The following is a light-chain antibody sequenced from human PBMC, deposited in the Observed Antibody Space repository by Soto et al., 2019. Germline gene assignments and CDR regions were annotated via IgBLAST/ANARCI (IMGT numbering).Light chain of an antibody. CDR2: GAS. Sequence: EIVLTQSPGTLSLSPGERATLSCRASQSVSSSYLAWYQQKPGQAPRLLISGASSRATGIPDRFSGSGSGTDFTVTISRLKPEDFAVYYCQQYGSSLFTFGPGTKVDIK. CDR1: QSVSSSY. CDR3: QQYGSSLFT. V-gene: IGKV3-20*01. J-gene: IGKJ3*01.